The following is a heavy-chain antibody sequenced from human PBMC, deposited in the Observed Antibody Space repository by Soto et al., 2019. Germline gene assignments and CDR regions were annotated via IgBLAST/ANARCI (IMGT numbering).Heavy chain of an antibody. CDR3: AIDNGNYGSGSFSH. J-gene: IGHJ4*02. CDR1: GFTFGSYA. D-gene: IGHD3-10*01. V-gene: IGHV3-23*01. CDR2: ISGTGDSS. Sequence: EVQLLESGGGLVQPGGSLRLSCAASGFTFGSYAMSWVRQAPGKGLEWVSLISGTGDSSEYANSVKGRFTISRDYSKTTVFLQMNSLRAEDTAVYFCAIDNGNYGSGSFSHWGQGTLVTVSS.